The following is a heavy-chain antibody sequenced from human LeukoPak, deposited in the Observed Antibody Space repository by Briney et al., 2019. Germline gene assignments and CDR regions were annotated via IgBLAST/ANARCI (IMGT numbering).Heavy chain of an antibody. CDR2: ISNNGGRT. V-gene: IGHV3-64*01. D-gene: IGHD6-13*01. Sequence: GGSLRLSCAASGFTFSSYAMHWVRQAPGKGLEYVSAISNNGGRTYYANSVKGRFTISRDNSKNTLYLQMHSLKVDDTAIYYCAKSGDFSYSWYPLGTHFDSWGQGTLVTVSS. J-gene: IGHJ4*02. CDR3: AKSGDFSYSWYPLGTHFDS. CDR1: GFTFSSYA.